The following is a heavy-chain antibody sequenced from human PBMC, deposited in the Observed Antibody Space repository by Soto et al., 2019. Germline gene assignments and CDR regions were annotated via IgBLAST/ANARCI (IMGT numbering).Heavy chain of an antibody. D-gene: IGHD3-3*01. CDR2: IYYSGSA. V-gene: IGHV4-59*01. J-gene: IGHJ5*02. CDR1: GCSITSCY. Sequence: TVSLTCSFAGCSITSCYCSLIRLPPGQGLELDGVIYYSGSANYNPSLNGRGTISVDTSKNQYSLKLSSVTAADEAAYYCARGRDFWSGYYNPWGQGTLVTVSS. CDR3: ARGRDFWSGYYNP.